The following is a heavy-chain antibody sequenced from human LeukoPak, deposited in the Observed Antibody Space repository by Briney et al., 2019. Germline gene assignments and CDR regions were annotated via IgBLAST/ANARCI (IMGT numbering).Heavy chain of an antibody. J-gene: IGHJ4*02. Sequence: PGRSLRLSCVASGFTFRSHAMRWVRQAPGKGLEWVAVISYDGSNKYYADSVKGRFTISRDNSKNTLYLQMNSLRAEDTAVYYCARALDYYDSSGYYGYWGQGTLVTVSS. CDR3: ARALDYYDSSGYYGY. D-gene: IGHD3-22*01. CDR2: ISYDGSNK. V-gene: IGHV3-30-3*01. CDR1: GFTFRSHA.